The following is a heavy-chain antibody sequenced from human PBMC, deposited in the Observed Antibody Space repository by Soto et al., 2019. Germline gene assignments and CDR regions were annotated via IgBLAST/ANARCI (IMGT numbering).Heavy chain of an antibody. CDR1: GYTFTNYW. V-gene: IGHV5-51*01. CDR3: AASIFYYGMDV. CDR2: IYPGDSDT. J-gene: IGHJ6*02. Sequence: PGESLKISCKGSGYTFTNYWIGWVRQMPGKGLEWMGIIYPGDSDTKYNPSFQGKVTISADKSITTPYLQWSSLKASDTAIYYCAASIFYYGMDVWGQGTTVTVSS.